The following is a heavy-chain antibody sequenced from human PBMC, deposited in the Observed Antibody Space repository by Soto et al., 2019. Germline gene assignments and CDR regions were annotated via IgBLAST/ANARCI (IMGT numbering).Heavy chain of an antibody. Sequence: EEQLLESGGGLIHPGGSRRLSCATSGFTFSTYAISWVRQAPGKGLEWVSTTSGNSESTYYADSVKGLFTISKDSSTKTAYLPMSSLRAEDTAVYYCATDEYSGSGSYIYYYFSHGMDVWGQGTTVTVSS. CDR1: GFTFSTYA. D-gene: IGHD3-10*01. J-gene: IGHJ6*02. CDR2: TSGNSEST. V-gene: IGHV3-23*01. CDR3: ATDEYSGSGSYIYYYFSHGMDV.